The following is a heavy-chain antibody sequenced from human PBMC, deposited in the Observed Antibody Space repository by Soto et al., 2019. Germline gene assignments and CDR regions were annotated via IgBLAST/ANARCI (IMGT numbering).Heavy chain of an antibody. CDR1: GFTFSSYG. CDR2: ISYDGSNK. D-gene: IGHD2-2*01. V-gene: IGHV3-30*18. J-gene: IGHJ6*02. CDR3: AKDAVCSSTSCYSGYYYYGMDV. Sequence: QVQLVESGGGVVQPGRSLRLSCAASGFTFSSYGMHWVRQAPGKGLEWVAVISYDGSNKYYADSVKGRFTISRDNSKNTLYLQMNSLRAEDTAVYYCAKDAVCSSTSCYSGYYYYGMDVWGQGTTVTVSS.